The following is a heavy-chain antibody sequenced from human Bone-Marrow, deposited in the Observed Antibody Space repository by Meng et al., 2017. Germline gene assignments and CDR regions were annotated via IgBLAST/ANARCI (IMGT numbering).Heavy chain of an antibody. CDR1: GFTFSSYA. J-gene: IGHJ4*02. D-gene: IGHD2-2*01. CDR2: ISSNGGST. V-gene: IGHV3-64*01. Sequence: GESLKISCAASGFTFSSYAMHWVRQAPGKGLGYVSAISSNGGSTYYANSVKGRFTISRDNSKNTLYLQMGSLRAEYMAVYYCVRRTLTLGQYYFDYWGQGTLVTVSS. CDR3: VRRTLTLGQYYFDY.